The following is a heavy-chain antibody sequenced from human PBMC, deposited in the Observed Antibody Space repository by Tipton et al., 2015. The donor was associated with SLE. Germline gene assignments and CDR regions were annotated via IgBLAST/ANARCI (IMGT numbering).Heavy chain of an antibody. CDR3: ARAEMTTEGSGFYFYVDV. J-gene: IGHJ6*03. D-gene: IGHD4-11*01. V-gene: IGHV4-59*01. CDR1: DDSIRNYY. Sequence: TLSLTCSVSDDSIRNYYWSWIRQPPGSRLEWIGYINYSGNTNYNASLKSRVTLSVDTSKNQFSLRLTSVTAADTAVYYCARAEMTTEGSGFYFYVDVWGKGTTVTVSS. CDR2: INYSGNT.